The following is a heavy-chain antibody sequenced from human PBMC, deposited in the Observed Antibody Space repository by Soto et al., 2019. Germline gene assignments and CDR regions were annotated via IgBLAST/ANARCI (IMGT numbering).Heavy chain of an antibody. CDR2: INGGNGDT. D-gene: IGHD2-15*01. CDR3: ARDDCGGGSRPFAY. J-gene: IGHJ4*02. Sequence: ASVKVSCKASGFTFTTYSVHWVRQAPGQRLEWMGWINGGNGDTKYSQKSQGRVTITRDTSGSTAYMEFSSLRFEDTAVYYCARDDCGGGSRPFAYWGQGTPVTVSS. V-gene: IGHV1-3*01. CDR1: GFTFTTYS.